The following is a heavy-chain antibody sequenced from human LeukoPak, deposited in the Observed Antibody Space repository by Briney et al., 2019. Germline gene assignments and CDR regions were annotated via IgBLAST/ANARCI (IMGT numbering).Heavy chain of an antibody. CDR3: ARSVDTAMVHFDY. CDR2: INHSGST. Sequence: PSETLSLTCAVYGGSFSGYYWSCIRQPPGKGLEWIGEINHSGSTNYNPSLKRRVTISVDTSKNQFSLKLSSVTAADTAVYYCARSVDTAMVHFDYWGQGTLVTVSS. CDR1: GGSFSGYY. V-gene: IGHV4-34*01. J-gene: IGHJ4*02. D-gene: IGHD5-18*01.